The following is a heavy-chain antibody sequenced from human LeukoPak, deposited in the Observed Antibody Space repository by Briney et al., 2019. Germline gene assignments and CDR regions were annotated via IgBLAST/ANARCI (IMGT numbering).Heavy chain of an antibody. V-gene: IGHV3-66*01. Sequence: GGSLRLSCAASGFIVSGNYMSWVRQAPGKGLEWVSVIYSGGNTYYADSVKGRFTISRDNSKNTLYLQMNSLRAEDTAVYYCAKEVVPAARGYYYYYYMDVWGKGTTVTVSS. CDR2: IYSGGNT. J-gene: IGHJ6*03. CDR3: AKEVVPAARGYYYYYYMDV. CDR1: GFIVSGNY. D-gene: IGHD2-2*01.